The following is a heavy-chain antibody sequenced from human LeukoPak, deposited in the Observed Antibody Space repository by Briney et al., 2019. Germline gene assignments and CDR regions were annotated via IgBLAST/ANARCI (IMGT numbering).Heavy chain of an antibody. Sequence: SETLSLACAVNGGSFSNYYWTWIRKPPGKELEWMGEINHSGSTNYNPSLKSRVTISVDTSKNQFSLKLSPVTAADTAVYYCARGEGGSYFLGVVFDWGQGTLVTVSS. CDR1: GGSFSNYY. J-gene: IGHJ4*02. CDR2: INHSGST. D-gene: IGHD1-26*01. V-gene: IGHV4-34*01. CDR3: ARGEGGSYFLGVVFD.